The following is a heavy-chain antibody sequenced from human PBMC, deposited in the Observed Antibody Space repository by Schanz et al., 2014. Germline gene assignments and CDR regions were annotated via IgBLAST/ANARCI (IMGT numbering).Heavy chain of an antibody. Sequence: QVQLVESGGGVVQPGRSLRLSCAAYGFTLSSYAMHWVRQAPGKGLEWVAVISYDGSNKYYADSVKGRFTISRDNSKNTLYLQMNTLRAEDTAVYYCARVPYGSGSYWDYWGQGTLVTVSS. J-gene: IGHJ4*02. V-gene: IGHV3-30-3*01. CDR1: GFTLSSYA. CDR2: ISYDGSNK. D-gene: IGHD3-10*01. CDR3: ARVPYGSGSYWDY.